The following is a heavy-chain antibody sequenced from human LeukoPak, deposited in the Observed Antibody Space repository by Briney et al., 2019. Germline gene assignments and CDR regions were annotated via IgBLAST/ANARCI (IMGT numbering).Heavy chain of an antibody. J-gene: IGHJ6*02. Sequence: GGSLRLSCAASGFTFSSYAMSWVRQAPGKGLEWVSAISGSGGSTYYADSVKGRFTISRDNSKNTLYLQMNSPRAEDTAVYYCAKDGTGSWGMDVWGQGTTVTVSS. V-gene: IGHV3-23*01. CDR1: GFTFSSYA. CDR3: AKDGTGSWGMDV. CDR2: ISGSGGST. D-gene: IGHD1-14*01.